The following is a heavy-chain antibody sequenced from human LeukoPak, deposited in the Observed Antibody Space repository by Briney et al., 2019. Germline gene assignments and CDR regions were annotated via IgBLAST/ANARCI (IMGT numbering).Heavy chain of an antibody. CDR3: AREIHDPFFDY. Sequence: GGSQRLSCAASGFTFSSYSMNWVRQAPGKGLEWVSSISSSSSYIYYADSVKGRFTISRDNAKNSLYLQMNSLRAEDTAVYYCAREIHDPFFDYWGQGTLVTVSS. CDR1: GFTFSSYS. CDR2: ISSSSSYI. J-gene: IGHJ4*02. V-gene: IGHV3-21*01. D-gene: IGHD3-16*01.